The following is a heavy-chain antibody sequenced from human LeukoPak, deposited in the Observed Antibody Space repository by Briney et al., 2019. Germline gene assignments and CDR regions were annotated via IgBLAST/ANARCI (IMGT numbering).Heavy chain of an antibody. CDR3: AREYSGSYYFDY. D-gene: IGHD1-26*01. CDR2: IYYSGST. J-gene: IGHJ4*02. V-gene: IGHV4-59*01. Sequence: PSETLSLTCTISGGSISSYYWSWIRQPPGKGVKWIGYIYYSGSTNYNPSLKSRVTISADTSKNQFSLKLSSVTAADTAVYYCAREYSGSYYFDYWGQGTLVTVSS. CDR1: GGSISSYY.